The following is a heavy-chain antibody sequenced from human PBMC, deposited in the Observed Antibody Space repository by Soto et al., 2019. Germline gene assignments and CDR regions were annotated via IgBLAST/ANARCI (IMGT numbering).Heavy chain of an antibody. CDR1: GGSIISSSYY. Sequence: PSETLSLTCTVSGGSIISSSYYWVWIRQPPGKGLEWIGSIYYSGSTYYNPSLKSRVTISVDTSKNQFSLKLSSVTAADTAVYYCARHYYDSSGYLYWGQGTLVTVSS. D-gene: IGHD3-22*01. CDR2: IYYSGST. J-gene: IGHJ4*02. V-gene: IGHV4-39*01. CDR3: ARHYYDSSGYLY.